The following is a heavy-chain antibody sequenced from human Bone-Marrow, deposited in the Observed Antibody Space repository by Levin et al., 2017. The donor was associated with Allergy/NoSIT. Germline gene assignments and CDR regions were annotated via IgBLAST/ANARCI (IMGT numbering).Heavy chain of an antibody. CDR2: IYPDNSDT. CDR3: VRLFGQSQPLPDY. CDR1: GYSFTTYW. J-gene: IGHJ4*02. Sequence: KPGESLKISCKGSGYSFTTYWIGWVRQMPGKGLEWMGIIYPDNSDTRYSPPFQGQSVLGQVTISADKSIRTAYLQWRSLKASDTARYYCVRLFGQSQPLPDYWGQGTLVIVSS. V-gene: IGHV5-51*01. D-gene: IGHD2-2*01.